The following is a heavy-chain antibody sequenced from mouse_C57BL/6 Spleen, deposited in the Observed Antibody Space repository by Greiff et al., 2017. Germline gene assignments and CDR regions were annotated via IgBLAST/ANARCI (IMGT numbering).Heavy chain of an antibody. J-gene: IGHJ1*03. Sequence: VKLMESGPGLVQPSQSLSITCTVSGFSLTSSGVHWVRQSPGKGLEWLGVIWSGGSTDYNAAFISRLSISKDNSKSQVFFKMNSLQADDTAIYYCARAGDDYLWYFDVWGTGTTVTVSS. CDR3: ARAGDDYLWYFDV. V-gene: IGHV2-2*01. CDR1: GFSLTSSG. D-gene: IGHD2-4*01. CDR2: IWSGGST.